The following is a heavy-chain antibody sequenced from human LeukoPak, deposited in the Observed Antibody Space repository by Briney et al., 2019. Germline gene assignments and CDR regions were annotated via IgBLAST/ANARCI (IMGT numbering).Heavy chain of an antibody. CDR3: ARGYDILTGYPLGDY. Sequence: GGSLRLSCAASGFTFSSYSMNWVRQAPGKGLEWVSSISSSSSYIYYADSVKGRFTISRDNAKNSLYLQMNSLRAEDTAVYYYARGYDILTGYPLGDYWGQGTLVTVSS. CDR1: GFTFSSYS. CDR2: ISSSSSYI. V-gene: IGHV3-21*01. J-gene: IGHJ4*02. D-gene: IGHD3-9*01.